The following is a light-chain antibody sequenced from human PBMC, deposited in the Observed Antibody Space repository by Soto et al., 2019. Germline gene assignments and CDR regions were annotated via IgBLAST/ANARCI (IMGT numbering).Light chain of an antibody. Sequence: DIQMTQSPSSLSASVGDRVTITCRASQSISSYLNWYQQKPGKAPKLLIYAASSLQSGLPSRFSGSGSGTDFTLTISSLQPEDFATYYCQQSYSTLPWTFGQGTKLEIK. V-gene: IGKV1-39*01. CDR3: QQSYSTLPWT. CDR2: AAS. J-gene: IGKJ2*02. CDR1: QSISSY.